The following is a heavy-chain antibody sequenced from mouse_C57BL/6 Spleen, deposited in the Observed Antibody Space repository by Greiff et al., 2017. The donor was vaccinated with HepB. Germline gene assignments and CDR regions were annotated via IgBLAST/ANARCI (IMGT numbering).Heavy chain of an antibody. D-gene: IGHD1-1*01. J-gene: IGHJ2*01. CDR3: TRSGTTVVYFDY. CDR2: ISSGGDYI. Sequence: EVQLVESGEGLVKPGGSLKLSCAASGFTFSSYAMSWVRQTPEKRLEWVAYISSGGDYIYYADTVKGRFTISRDNARNTLYLQMSSLKSEDTAMYYCTRSGTTVVYFDYWGQGTTLTVSS. V-gene: IGHV5-9-1*02. CDR1: GFTFSSYA.